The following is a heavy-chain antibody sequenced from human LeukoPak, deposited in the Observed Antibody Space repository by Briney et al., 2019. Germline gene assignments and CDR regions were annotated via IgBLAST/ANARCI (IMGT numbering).Heavy chain of an antibody. D-gene: IGHD2-2*01. CDR3: ARDVVVVPVAIHYGMDV. CDR1: GGSFSDYF. V-gene: IGHV4-34*01. Sequence: SETLSLTCAVSGGSFSDYFWSWIRQPPGKGLEWIGEVNHSGRTYYNPSLKSRVTISVDTSKSEFSLKLSSVTAADTAVYYCARDVVVVPVAIHYGMDVWGQGTTVTVPS. CDR2: VNHSGRT. J-gene: IGHJ6*02.